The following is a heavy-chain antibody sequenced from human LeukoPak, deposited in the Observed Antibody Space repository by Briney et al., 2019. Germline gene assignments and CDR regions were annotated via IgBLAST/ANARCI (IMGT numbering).Heavy chain of an antibody. Sequence: PGGSLRLSCAASGFTFSSYAMSWVRQAPGKGLVWVSRISPTGSTTSYADSVKGRFTVSRDNAKNTLYLQVNNLRAEDTAVYYCARGPNSNWSGLDFWGQGTLLTVS. V-gene: IGHV3-74*01. CDR2: ISPTGSTT. J-gene: IGHJ4*02. D-gene: IGHD6-6*01. CDR3: ARGPNSNWSGLDF. CDR1: GFTFSSYA.